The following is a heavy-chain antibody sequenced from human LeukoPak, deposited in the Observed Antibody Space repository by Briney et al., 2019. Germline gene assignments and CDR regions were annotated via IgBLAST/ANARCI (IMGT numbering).Heavy chain of an antibody. J-gene: IGHJ4*02. Sequence: KPSETLSLTCTVSGGSISSSSYYWGWIRQPPGKGLEWIGSIYYSGSTYYNPSLKSRVTISVDTSKNQFSLKLSSVTAADTAVYYCARGRRKGIAAAGIFDYWGQGTLVTVSS. CDR2: IYYSGST. CDR1: GGSISSSSYY. CDR3: ARGRRKGIAAAGIFDY. V-gene: IGHV4-39*07. D-gene: IGHD6-13*01.